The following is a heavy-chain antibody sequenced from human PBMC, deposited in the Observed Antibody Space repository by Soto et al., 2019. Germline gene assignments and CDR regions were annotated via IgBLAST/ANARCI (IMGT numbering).Heavy chain of an antibody. CDR2: MYYSGST. Sequence: QVQLQESGPGLVKPSETLSLTCTVSGGSISSSYWSWIRQPPGKGLEWSGYMYYSGSTNYNPSLKRRVTISVASSKKQFSLKLSSVTAADTAVYYCARGSGNYYYYGLDVWGQGTTVTVSS. V-gene: IGHV4-59*01. J-gene: IGHJ6*02. CDR1: GGSISSSY. CDR3: ARGSGNYYYYGLDV. D-gene: IGHD1-26*01.